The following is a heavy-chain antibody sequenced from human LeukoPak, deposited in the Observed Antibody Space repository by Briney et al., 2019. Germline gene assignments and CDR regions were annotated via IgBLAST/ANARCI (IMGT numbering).Heavy chain of an antibody. CDR2: ISTHNGNT. V-gene: IGHV1-18*01. D-gene: IGHD3-22*01. J-gene: IGHJ4*02. Sequence: ASVTVSCKASGYTFTTYGISWVRQAPGQGLEWMGWISTHNGNTNYAQKLKDRVTMTTDTSTSTAYMELRSLRFDDTAVYYCARDRTDWDSSAYYGVNYWGQGTLVTVSS. CDR3: ARDRTDWDSSAYYGVNY. CDR1: GYTFTTYG.